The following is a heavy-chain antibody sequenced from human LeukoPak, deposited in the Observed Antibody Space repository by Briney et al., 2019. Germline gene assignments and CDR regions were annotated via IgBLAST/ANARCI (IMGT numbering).Heavy chain of an antibody. CDR2: IYSGGTT. CDR1: GFSVSSNY. D-gene: IGHD4-17*01. V-gene: IGHV3-53*01. CDR3: ARVLWNGDYPRFDY. Sequence: GGSLRLSCAASGFSVSSNYMNWVRQAPGKGLEWVSIIYSGGTTYYADSVKGRFTISRDNTKNTLHLQMNSLRAEDTAVYYCARVLWNGDYPRFDYWGQGTLVTVSS. J-gene: IGHJ4*02.